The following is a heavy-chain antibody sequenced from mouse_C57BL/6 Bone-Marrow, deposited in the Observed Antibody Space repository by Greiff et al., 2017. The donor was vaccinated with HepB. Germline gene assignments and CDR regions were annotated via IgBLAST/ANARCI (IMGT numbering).Heavy chain of an antibody. J-gene: IGHJ4*01. D-gene: IGHD2-4*01. Sequence: EVNLVESGGGLVQPKGSLKLSCAASGFSFNTYAMNWVRQAPGKGLEWVARIRSKSNNYATYYADSVKDRFTISRDDSESMLYLQMNNLKTEDTAMYYCVRHKALRQGGWYAMDYWGQGTSVTVSS. CDR1: GFSFNTYA. V-gene: IGHV10-1*01. CDR2: IRSKSNNYAT. CDR3: VRHKALRQGGWYAMDY.